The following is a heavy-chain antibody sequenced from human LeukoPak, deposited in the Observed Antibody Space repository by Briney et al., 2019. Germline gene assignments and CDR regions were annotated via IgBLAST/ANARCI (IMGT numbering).Heavy chain of an antibody. V-gene: IGHV3-74*01. CDR1: GFTFTRYW. J-gene: IGHJ4*02. CDR2: INTDGSST. D-gene: IGHD3-16*01. CDR3: ARAMSTFGGVRNYFDS. Sequence: GGSLRLSCAASGFTFTRYWMHWVRQAPGKGLVWVSRINTDGSSTAYADSVKGRFTIFRDNAKTLDLEMNSLRAEDTAVYYCARAMSTFGGVRNYFDSWGQGTLVTVSS.